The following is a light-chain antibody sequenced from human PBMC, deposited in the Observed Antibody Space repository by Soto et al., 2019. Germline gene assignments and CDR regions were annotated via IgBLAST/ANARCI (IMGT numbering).Light chain of an antibody. Sequence: DILMTQSPLSLPVTPGEPASISCRSSQSLLHSNGYNYLDWYLQKPGQSPQLLIYLGSNRASGVPDRFSGSGSGTDFTLKISSVEAEDVGVYYCMQPLQSWTFCQGTKVDI. CDR2: LGS. CDR1: QSLLHSNGYNY. J-gene: IGKJ1*01. V-gene: IGKV2-28*01. CDR3: MQPLQSWT.